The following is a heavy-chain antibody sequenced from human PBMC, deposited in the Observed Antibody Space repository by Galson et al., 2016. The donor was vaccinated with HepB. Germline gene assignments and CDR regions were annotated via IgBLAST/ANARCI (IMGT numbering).Heavy chain of an antibody. Sequence: SLRLSCAVSGFTLSNYRIDWVRQAPGMGLEWVSCISSSSVYIWYADSVRGRFTNSRDNAKNSLYLQMDSLTAEDTAVYYCARADGFDTPFFDSWGQGTLVTVSS. D-gene: IGHD5-24*01. CDR3: ARADGFDTPFFDS. CDR1: GFTLSNYR. J-gene: IGHJ4*02. CDR2: ISSSSVYI. V-gene: IGHV3-21*01.